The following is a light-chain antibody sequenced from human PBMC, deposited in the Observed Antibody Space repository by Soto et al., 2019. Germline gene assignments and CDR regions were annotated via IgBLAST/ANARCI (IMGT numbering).Light chain of an antibody. CDR2: DVS. CDR3: ASYTISNTVI. J-gene: IGLJ2*01. Sequence: QSALTQPASVSGSPGQSITISCTGTSDDVGGYNYVSCYQQHPGKAPKLVIYDVSNRPSGVSNRFSGSKSGNTASPTISGLQAEDEADYYCASYTISNTVIFGGGTKVTVL. V-gene: IGLV2-14*01. CDR1: SDDVGGYNY.